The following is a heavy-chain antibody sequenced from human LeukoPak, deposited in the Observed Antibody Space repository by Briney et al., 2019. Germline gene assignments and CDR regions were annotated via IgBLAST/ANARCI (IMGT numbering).Heavy chain of an antibody. V-gene: IGHV1-18*01. CDR3: ARVPPYWTDPSFDY. D-gene: IGHD3/OR15-3a*01. Sequence: ASVRVSCKTSGYTFTTHSVSWARQAPGQGLEWMGWISAYNGKTDYAQKFQGRVSLTTDTSTSTAHMELRSLRSDDTAVYYCARVPPYWTDPSFDYWGQGTLVTVSS. J-gene: IGHJ4*02. CDR1: GYTFTTHS. CDR2: ISAYNGKT.